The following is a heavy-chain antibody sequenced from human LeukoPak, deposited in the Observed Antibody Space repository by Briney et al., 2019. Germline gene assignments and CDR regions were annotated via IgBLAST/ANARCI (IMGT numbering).Heavy chain of an antibody. V-gene: IGHV1-18*01. J-gene: IGHJ6*02. CDR3: ARDPRYLGYCSSTSCYGYYYGMDV. CDR2: ISDYNGNT. CDR1: VCTFTSYG. D-gene: IGHD2-2*01. Sequence: GASVNVSFKGSVCTFTSYGISWVRQPPGQGLAWMGCISDYNGNTNYAQKLQGRATMTTDTSTSTAYRELRSLRSDDTAVYYCARDPRYLGYCSSTSCYGYYYGMDVWGQGATVTVSS.